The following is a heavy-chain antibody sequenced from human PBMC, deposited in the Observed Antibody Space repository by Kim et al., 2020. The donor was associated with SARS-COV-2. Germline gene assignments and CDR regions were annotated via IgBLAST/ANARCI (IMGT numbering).Heavy chain of an antibody. D-gene: IGHD3-3*01. J-gene: IGHJ6*02. CDR3: ARQYYDFSYYYGMDV. CDR1: GYSFTSYW. CDR2: IDPSDSYT. V-gene: IGHV5-10-1*01. Sequence: GESLKISCNGSGYSFTSYWISWVRQMPGKGLEWMGRIDPSDSYTNYSPSFQGHVTISADKSISTAYLQWSSLKASDTAMYYCARQYYDFSYYYGMDVWGQGTTVTVSS.